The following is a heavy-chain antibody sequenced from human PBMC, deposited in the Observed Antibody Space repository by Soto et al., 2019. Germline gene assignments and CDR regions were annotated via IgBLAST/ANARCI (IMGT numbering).Heavy chain of an antibody. Sequence: QVQLQESGPGLVKPSQTLSLTCTVSGGSISTVNYWWSRIRQSPDMGLEWIGHIYNGGSTYNNPSLESRVTSSVNTSKNQLSLTLSSVSAADTAVYYCARGPSGDKVYSWGQGILVTVSS. CDR2: IYNGGST. CDR1: GGSISTVNYW. D-gene: IGHD7-27*01. CDR3: ARGPSGDKVYS. V-gene: IGHV4-30-4*01. J-gene: IGHJ4*02.